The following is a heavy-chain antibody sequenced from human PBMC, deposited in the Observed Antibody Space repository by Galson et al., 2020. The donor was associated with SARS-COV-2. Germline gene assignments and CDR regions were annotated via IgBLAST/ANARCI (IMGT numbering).Heavy chain of an antibody. J-gene: IGHJ5*02. V-gene: IGHV4-39*07. CDR3: ARAVRGVIIEGFDWFDP. Sequence: SETLSLTCTVSGGSISSSSYYWGWIRQPPGKGLEWIGSIYYSGSTYYNPSLKSRVTISVDTSKNQFSLKLSSVTAADTAVYYCARAVRGVIIEGFDWFDPWGQGTLVTVSS. CDR2: IYYSGST. CDR1: GGSISSSSYY. D-gene: IGHD3-10*01.